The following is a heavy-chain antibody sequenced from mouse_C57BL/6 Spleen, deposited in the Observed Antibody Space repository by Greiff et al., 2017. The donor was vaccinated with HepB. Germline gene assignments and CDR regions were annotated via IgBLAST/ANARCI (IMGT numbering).Heavy chain of an antibody. Sequence: VQLQESGPELVKPGASVKLSCKASGYTFTSYAINWVKQTPGQGLEWIGWIYPRDGSTKYTEKLKGKATVTVDTSSSTAYMELHSLTSEDSAVYCCASDDEYDDYWGQGTTLTVSA. CDR3: ASDDEYDDY. J-gene: IGHJ2*01. D-gene: IGHD2-4*01. CDR2: IYPRDGST. CDR1: GYTFTSYA. V-gene: IGHV1-85*01.